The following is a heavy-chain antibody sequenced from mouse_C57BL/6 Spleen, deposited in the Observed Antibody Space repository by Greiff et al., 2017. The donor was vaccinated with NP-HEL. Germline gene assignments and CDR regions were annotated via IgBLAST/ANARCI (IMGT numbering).Heavy chain of an antibody. J-gene: IGHJ4*01. CDR2: ISRGGDYI. CDR3: TRPYGKMAMDD. CDR1: GFTFSSYA. D-gene: IGHD2-1*01. V-gene: IGHV5S21*01. Sequence: EVKLVESGEGLVKPGGSLKLSCAASGFTFSSYAMSWVRQTPEKRLEWVAYISRGGDYIYYADTVKGPFTISREHAKNTLYLIMSSLKSEDTAMYYCTRPYGKMAMDDWGQETSVTVSS.